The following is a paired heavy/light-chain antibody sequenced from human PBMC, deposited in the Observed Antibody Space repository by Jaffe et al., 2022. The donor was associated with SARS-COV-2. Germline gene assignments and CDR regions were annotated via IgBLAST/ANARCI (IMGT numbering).Heavy chain of an antibody. CDR3: TQCKESGHYPFDY. CDR1: GFSLSASGMG. D-gene: IGHD3-3*01. Sequence: QITLKESGPTLVKPAQTLTLTCTFSGFSLSASGMGVGWIRQPPGKALEWLSSIYWDDTKRYSPSLKTRLTITKDTSKNQVVLTMTNMDPVDTATYFCTQCKESGHYPFDYWGQGVLVSVSS. J-gene: IGHJ4*02. V-gene: IGHV2-5*02. CDR2: IYWDDTK.
Light chain of an antibody. CDR3: QHYYSGPLT. Sequence: DIVLTQSPDSLAVSLGERATINCKSSQSVSVNSNTKHYLAWYQQKPGQPPKLLISWASTRESGVPDRFSGSVSGTEFTLTISSLQAEDVALYYCQHYYSGPLTFGSGTKVEIK. CDR1: QSVSVNSNTKHY. CDR2: WAS. V-gene: IGKV4-1*01. J-gene: IGKJ4*02.